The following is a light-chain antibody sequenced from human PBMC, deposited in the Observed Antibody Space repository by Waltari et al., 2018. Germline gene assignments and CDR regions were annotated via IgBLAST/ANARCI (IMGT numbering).Light chain of an antibody. CDR1: SSNPGRNS. J-gene: IGLJ3*02. CDR2: KND. V-gene: IGLV1-47*01. Sequence: QSVLTQPPSASGTPGQRVLISCSGSSSNPGRNSVYWYQQIPGTAPKLLIYKNDQRPSGVPDRFSGSKSGTSASLAISGLRSEDEADYFCASWDGSLSGRVFGGGTKLTVL. CDR3: ASWDGSLSGRV.